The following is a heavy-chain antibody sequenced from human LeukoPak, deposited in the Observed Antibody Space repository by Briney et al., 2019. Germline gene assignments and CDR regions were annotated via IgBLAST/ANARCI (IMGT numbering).Heavy chain of an antibody. CDR1: GGSISIYY. V-gene: IGHV4-59*01. CDR2: IYYSGST. D-gene: IGHD3-3*01. Sequence: PSETLSLTCTVSGGSISIYYWSWIRQPPGKGLEWIGYIYYSGSTNYNPSLKSRVTISVDTSKNQFSLKLSSVTAADTAVYYCARANDYDFWSGYYPGPRDAFDIWGQGIMVTVSS. CDR3: ARANDYDFWSGYYPGPRDAFDI. J-gene: IGHJ3*02.